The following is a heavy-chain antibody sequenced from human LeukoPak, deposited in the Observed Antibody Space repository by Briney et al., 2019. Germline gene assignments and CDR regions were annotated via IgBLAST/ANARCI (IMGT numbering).Heavy chain of an antibody. CDR2: IYYSGST. CDR1: GGSISSSSYY. CDR3: ATPAGYNRGSFDY. D-gene: IGHD3-16*01. Sequence: PSETLSLTCTVSGGSISSSSYYWGWIRQPPGKGLEWIGSIYYSGSTYYNPSLKSRVTISVDTSKNQFSLKLSSVTAADTAVYYCATPAGYNRGSFDYWGQGTLVTVPS. J-gene: IGHJ4*02. V-gene: IGHV4-39*01.